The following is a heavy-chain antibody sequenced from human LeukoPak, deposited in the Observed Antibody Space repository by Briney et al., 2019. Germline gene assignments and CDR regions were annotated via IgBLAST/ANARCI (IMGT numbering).Heavy chain of an antibody. J-gene: IGHJ4*02. D-gene: IGHD6-13*01. Sequence: PSETLSLTCTVSGGSISTYYWSGIRQPPGKGLEWIACSYYSGSTNYNPSLKSRVTISLDSSKNHFSLSLSSVTAADTAVYYCARDAGAAAAFYYFDFWGQGTLVTVSS. CDR2: SYYSGST. CDR3: ARDAGAAAAFYYFDF. CDR1: GGSISTYY. V-gene: IGHV4-59*12.